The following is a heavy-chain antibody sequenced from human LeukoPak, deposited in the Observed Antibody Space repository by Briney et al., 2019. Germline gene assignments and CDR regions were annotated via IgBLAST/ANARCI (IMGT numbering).Heavy chain of an antibody. D-gene: IGHD4-17*01. Sequence: PGGSLRLSCAASGFTFSSYWMNWVRQAPGKGLVWVSRIASDGSSTTYADSVKGRFSISRDNAKNTLYLQMNSLRVEDTAVYYCASLAATVTPDYWGQGTLVTVSS. J-gene: IGHJ4*02. CDR3: ASLAATVTPDY. V-gene: IGHV3-74*01. CDR1: GFTFSSYW. CDR2: IASDGSST.